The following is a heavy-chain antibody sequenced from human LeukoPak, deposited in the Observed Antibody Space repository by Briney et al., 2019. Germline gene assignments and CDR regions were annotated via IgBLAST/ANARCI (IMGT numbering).Heavy chain of an antibody. CDR1: GYTFSNYD. CDR3: ASPTKQDTVVDQYSGSTRYYYGMDV. D-gene: IGHD5-12*01. V-gene: IGHV1-8*01. CDR2: MNPNSGNT. J-gene: IGHJ6*02. Sequence: ASVKVSCKASGYTFSNYDINWVRQAPGQGLEWMGWMNPNSGNTGSAQKFQGRVTMTRSTSISTAYMELTSLRSEDTAVYYCASPTKQDTVVDQYSGSTRYYYGMDVWGQGTTVIVSS.